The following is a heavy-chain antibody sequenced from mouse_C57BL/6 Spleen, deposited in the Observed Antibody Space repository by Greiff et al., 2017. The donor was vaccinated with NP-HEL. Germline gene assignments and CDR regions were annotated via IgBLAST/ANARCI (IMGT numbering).Heavy chain of an antibody. CDR3: ARFRTVGSG. Sequence: EVKVVESGGGLVKPGGSLKLSCAASGFTFSDYGMHWVRQAPEKGLEWVAYISSGSSTIYYADTVKGRFTISRDNAKNTLFLQMTSLRSEDTAMYYCARFRTVGSGWGQGTSVTVSS. V-gene: IGHV5-17*01. D-gene: IGHD1-1*01. CDR2: ISSGSSTI. CDR1: GFTFSDYG. J-gene: IGHJ4*01.